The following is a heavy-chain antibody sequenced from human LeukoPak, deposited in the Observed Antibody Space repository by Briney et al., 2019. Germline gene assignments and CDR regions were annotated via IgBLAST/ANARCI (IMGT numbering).Heavy chain of an antibody. J-gene: IGHJ4*02. CDR2: INHSGST. Sequence: NPSKTLSLTCAVYGGSFSGYYWSWLRQPPGKGLEWIGEINHSGSTNYNPSLKSRVTISVDTSKNQFPLKLSSVTAADTAVYYCARGQRIRYFDHWGQGTLVTVSS. CDR3: ARGQRIRYFDH. CDR1: GGSFSGYY. D-gene: IGHD3-9*01. V-gene: IGHV4-34*01.